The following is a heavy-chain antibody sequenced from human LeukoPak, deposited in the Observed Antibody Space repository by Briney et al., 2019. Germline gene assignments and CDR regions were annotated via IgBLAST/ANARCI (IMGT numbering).Heavy chain of an antibody. CDR1: GVSISSYY. J-gene: IGHJ2*01. CDR2: IYYSGST. D-gene: IGHD6-13*01. CDR3: ARTYGSSGLGYFDL. Sequence: SETLSLTCTASGVSISSYYWSWIRQPPGKGLEWIGYIYYSGSTNYSPSLKSRLTISVDTSKNQFSLKLSSVTAADTAVYYCARTYGSSGLGYFDLWGRGTLVTVSS. V-gene: IGHV4-59*01.